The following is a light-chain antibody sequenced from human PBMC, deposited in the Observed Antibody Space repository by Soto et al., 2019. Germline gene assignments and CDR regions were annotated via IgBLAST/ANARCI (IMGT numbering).Light chain of an antibody. CDR2: ENN. CDR1: SSNIGTNY. Sequence: QSVLTQPPSVSADPGQKVTLSCSGSSSNIGTNYVSWYKQLPGAAPKLLIYENNKRPSGIPDRFSGSKSGTSATLDITGLQTGDEADYFCGTWDSSLSAHVFATGTQLTVL. V-gene: IGLV1-51*02. J-gene: IGLJ1*01. CDR3: GTWDSSLSAHV.